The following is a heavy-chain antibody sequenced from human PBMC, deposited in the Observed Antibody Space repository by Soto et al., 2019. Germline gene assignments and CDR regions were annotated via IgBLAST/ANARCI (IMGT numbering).Heavy chain of an antibody. J-gene: IGHJ5*02. CDR2: IYGGDDT. Sequence: WGSLRLSCAASGLTVSSNYMGWVRQAPGTGLEWVSLIYGGDDTYYADSVKGRFTISRDNSKNTLYLQMNSLRVEDTAVCYCASLIGGSYGRPGRPQNNWFDPWGQGTLVTVSS. D-gene: IGHD5-18*01. CDR3: ASLIGGSYGRPGRPQNNWFDP. CDR1: GLTVSSNY. V-gene: IGHV3-53*01.